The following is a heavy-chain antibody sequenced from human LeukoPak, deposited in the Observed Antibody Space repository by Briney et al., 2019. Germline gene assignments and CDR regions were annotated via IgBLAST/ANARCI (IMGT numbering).Heavy chain of an antibody. CDR3: ARDYFVDGSNSRIFFDS. J-gene: IGHJ4*02. CDR2: IKQDGSEK. V-gene: IGHV3-7*01. CDR1: RFTFSTYW. Sequence: PGGSLRLSCAGSRFTFSTYWMNWVRQAPGMGLEWMASIKQDGSEKYYVDSVKGRFTISRDNAKNSLFLQMDSLRAEDTAVYYCARDYFVDGSNSRIFFDSWGQGTLVTVSS. D-gene: IGHD5-24*01.